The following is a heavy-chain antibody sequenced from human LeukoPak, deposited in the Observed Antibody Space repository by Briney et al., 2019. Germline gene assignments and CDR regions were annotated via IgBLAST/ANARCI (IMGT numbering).Heavy chain of an antibody. CDR2: FDPEDGET. CDR1: GYTLTELS. D-gene: IGHD1-1*01. CDR3: ATDINRNDALDY. Sequence: ASVKVSCKVSGYTLTELSMHWVRQAPGKGVEWMGGFDPEDGETIYAQKFQGRVTMTEDTSTDTAYMELSSLRSEDTAVYYCATDINRNDALDYWGQGTLVTVSS. J-gene: IGHJ4*02. V-gene: IGHV1-24*01.